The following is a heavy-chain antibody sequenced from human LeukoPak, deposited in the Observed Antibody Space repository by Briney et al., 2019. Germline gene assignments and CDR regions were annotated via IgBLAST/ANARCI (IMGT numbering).Heavy chain of an antibody. CDR1: GASINSYR. CDR3: TKGYYDPFDC. J-gene: IGHJ4*02. Sequence: SETLSLTCNVSGASINSYRWNWIRQPPGKGLEWIGYISYDGKTNYNPSLKSRLTLSVDTSKNQFSLNLNSVTAAETARYYCTKGYYDPFDCWGQGTLVTVTS. D-gene: IGHD3-22*01. V-gene: IGHV4-59*01. CDR2: ISYDGKT.